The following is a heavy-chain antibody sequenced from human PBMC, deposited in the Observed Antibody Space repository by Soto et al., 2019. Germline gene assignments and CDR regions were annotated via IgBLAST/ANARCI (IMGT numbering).Heavy chain of an antibody. CDR1: GGSFSGYY. CDR3: ARLGSGYCSGGSCRGDY. Sequence: QVQLQQWGAGLLKPSETLSLTCAVYGGSFSGYYWSWIRQPPGKGLEWLGEINHSGSTNYHPSLKSRVTRSVGTSKNQFSRRLSSVAAADTAVYYCARLGSGYCSGGSCRGDYCGQGTLVTVFS. CDR2: INHSGST. V-gene: IGHV4-34*01. J-gene: IGHJ4*02. D-gene: IGHD2-15*01.